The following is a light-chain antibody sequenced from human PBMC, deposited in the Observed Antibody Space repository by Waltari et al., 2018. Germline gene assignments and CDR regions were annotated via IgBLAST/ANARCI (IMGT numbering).Light chain of an antibody. CDR1: QSVLYSSNNKNY. V-gene: IGKV4-1*01. CDR3: QQYYSAPYT. Sequence: DIVMTQSPDPLAVSLGERATLNCKSSQSVLYSSNNKNYLTWYPQKPGQPPKVLIYWASTRESGVPDRFSGSASGTDFTLTISSLQAEDVAVYYCQQYYSAPYTFGQGTKLEIK. CDR2: WAS. J-gene: IGKJ2*01.